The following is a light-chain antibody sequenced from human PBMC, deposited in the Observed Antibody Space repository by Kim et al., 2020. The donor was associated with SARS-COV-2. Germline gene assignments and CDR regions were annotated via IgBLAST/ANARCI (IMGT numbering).Light chain of an antibody. CDR2: MND. Sequence: ELTQPPSASGTPGQRVTISCSGSSSNIDRNFVYWYQQLPGTAPKLVIYMNDKRPSGVPDRFSGSKSGTSASLAISGLRPEDEADYYCSTWDGSLRVFGGGTQLTVL. CDR3: STWDGSLRV. V-gene: IGLV1-47*01. CDR1: SSNIDRNF. J-gene: IGLJ3*02.